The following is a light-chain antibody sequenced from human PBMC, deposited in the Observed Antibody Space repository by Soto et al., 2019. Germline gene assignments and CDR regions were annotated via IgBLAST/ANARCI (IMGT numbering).Light chain of an antibody. CDR2: GAS. J-gene: IGKJ2*01. CDR3: QQYNNWPPYT. V-gene: IGKV3-15*01. Sequence: EIVMKQSPATLSVSPGERATLSCRASQSVSSNLAWYQQKPGQAPRLLIYGASTRATGIPARFSGSGSGTEFTLTNSSLQSEDFAVYYCQQYNNWPPYTFGQGNKLEIK. CDR1: QSVSSN.